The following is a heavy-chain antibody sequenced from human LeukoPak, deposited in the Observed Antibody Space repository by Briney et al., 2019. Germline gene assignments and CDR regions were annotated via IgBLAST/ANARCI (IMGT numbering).Heavy chain of an antibody. J-gene: IGHJ4*02. CDR3: ARGGGYSGYDY. CDR2: VYYSGST. D-gene: IGHD5-12*01. V-gene: IGHV4-59*02. Sequence: SETLSLTCVVSGGSVSGYYWGWIRQPPGRGLEWIGYVYYSGSTNYNPSLKSRVTISADTSKNQFSLKLSSVTAADTAVYYCARGGGYSGYDYWGQGTLVTVSS. CDR1: GGSVSGYY.